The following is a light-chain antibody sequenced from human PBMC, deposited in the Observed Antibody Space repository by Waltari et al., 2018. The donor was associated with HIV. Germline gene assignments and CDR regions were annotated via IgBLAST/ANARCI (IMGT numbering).Light chain of an antibody. J-gene: IGLJ2*01. CDR2: KDS. CDR1: ALPKQS. CDR3: QSVDSSGTYVV. V-gene: IGLV3-25*03. Sequence: SYALTQPPSVSGSPGQTARITCSGNALPKQSGYWYQQKPGQAPVLVIYKDSERPSGIPERLSGSSSGTTVTLTISGVQSEDEADYYCQSVDSSGTYVVFGGGTKLTVL.